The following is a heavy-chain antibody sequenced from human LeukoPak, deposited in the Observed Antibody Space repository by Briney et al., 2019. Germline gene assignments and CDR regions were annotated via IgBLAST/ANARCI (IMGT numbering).Heavy chain of an antibody. V-gene: IGHV1-69*06. Sequence: ASVKVSCKASGGTFSSYAISWVRQAPGQGLEWMGGIIPIFGTANYAQKFQGRVTTTADKSTSTAYMELSSLRSEDTAVYYCASTRIAAQIPFDYWGQGTLVTVSS. J-gene: IGHJ4*02. CDR1: GGTFSSYA. D-gene: IGHD6-6*01. CDR2: IIPIFGTA. CDR3: ASTRIAAQIPFDY.